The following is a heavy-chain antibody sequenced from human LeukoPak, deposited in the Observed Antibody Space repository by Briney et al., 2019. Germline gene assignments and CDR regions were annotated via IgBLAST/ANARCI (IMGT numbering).Heavy chain of an antibody. CDR2: IYTSGST. J-gene: IGHJ5*02. D-gene: IGHD2-2*01. CDR3: ARGRVVPAAIGSWFDP. Sequence: SETLSLTCTVSGGSISSGSYYWSWIRQPAGKGLEWIGRIYTSGSTNYNPSLKSRVTISVDTSKNQFSLKLSSVTAADTAVYYCARGRVVPAAIGSWFDPWGQGTLVTVSS. V-gene: IGHV4-61*02. CDR1: GGSISSGSYY.